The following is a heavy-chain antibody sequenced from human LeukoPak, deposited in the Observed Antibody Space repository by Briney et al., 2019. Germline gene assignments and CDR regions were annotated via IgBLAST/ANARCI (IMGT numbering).Heavy chain of an antibody. V-gene: IGHV3-53*01. CDR3: ARVLSGRGSLYSYYYYMDV. D-gene: IGHD3-10*01. CDR2: IYSGGRT. CDR1: GFTVSSNY. Sequence: GGSLRLSCAASGFTVSSNYMIWVRRAPGKGLEWVSVIYSGGRTYYVDSVKGRFTISRDISKNTLYLQMNSLRAEDTAVYYCARVLSGRGSLYSYYYYMDVWGKGTTVTISS. J-gene: IGHJ6*03.